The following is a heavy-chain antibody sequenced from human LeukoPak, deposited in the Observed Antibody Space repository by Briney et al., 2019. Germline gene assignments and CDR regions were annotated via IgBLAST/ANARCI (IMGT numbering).Heavy chain of an antibody. J-gene: IGHJ3*02. CDR2: IIPILGIA. Sequence: SVKVSCKASGGTFSSYAISWVRQAPGQGLEWMGRIIPILGIANYAQKFQGRVTITADKSTSTAYMELSSLRSEVTAVYYCASGGFIPREGVDIWGQGTMVTVSS. CDR1: GGTFSSYA. CDR3: ASGGFIPREGVDI. V-gene: IGHV1-69*04. D-gene: IGHD3-16*01.